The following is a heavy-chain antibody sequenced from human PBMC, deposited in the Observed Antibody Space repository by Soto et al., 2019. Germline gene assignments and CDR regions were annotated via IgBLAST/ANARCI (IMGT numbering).Heavy chain of an antibody. D-gene: IGHD2-21*01. J-gene: IGHJ4*02. CDR3: VRGTYCGASCYFAREY. V-gene: IGHV1-69*01. CDR2: INPMSRTA. CDR1: GDTSTTYV. Sequence: VQLVQSGSEVKKPGSSVKVSCKASGDTSTTYVVSWVRQAPGNGLEWMGGINPMSRTAKYAEKYSGRVTITADEATKTVYLDLPTLRFEDTAVYFCVRGTYCGASCYFAREYWGQGTLVTVSS.